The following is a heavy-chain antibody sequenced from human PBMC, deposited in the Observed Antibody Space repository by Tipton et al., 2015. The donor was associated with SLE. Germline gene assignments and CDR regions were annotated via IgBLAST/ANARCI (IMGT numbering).Heavy chain of an antibody. CDR3: ARGPPDFWSGYYPFGY. J-gene: IGHJ4*02. CDR1: GYTFTSYD. Sequence: QLVQSGAELKKPGASVKVSCKASGYTFTSYDINWVRQATGQGLEWMGWMNPNSGNTGYAQKFQGRVTMTRNTSISTAYMELSSLRSEDTAVYYCARGPPDFWSGYYPFGYWGQGTLVTVSS. V-gene: IGHV1-8*01. D-gene: IGHD3-3*01. CDR2: MNPNSGNT.